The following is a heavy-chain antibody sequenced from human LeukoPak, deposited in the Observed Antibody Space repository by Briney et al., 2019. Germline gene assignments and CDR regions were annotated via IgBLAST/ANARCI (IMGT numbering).Heavy chain of an antibody. J-gene: IGHJ4*02. CDR3: ARIDILTGNDDY. Sequence: ASVKVSCKASGYTFTSYGISWVRQAPGQGLEWMGWISAYNGNTNYAQTLQGRVTMTTDTSTSTAYMELRSLASDATAVYSCARIDILTGNDDYWGQGTLVTVSA. D-gene: IGHD3-9*01. CDR1: GYTFTSYG. CDR2: ISAYNGNT. V-gene: IGHV1-18*01.